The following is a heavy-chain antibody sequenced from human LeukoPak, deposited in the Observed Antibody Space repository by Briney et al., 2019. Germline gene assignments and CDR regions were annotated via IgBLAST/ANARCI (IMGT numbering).Heavy chain of an antibody. J-gene: IGHJ4*02. CDR3: ARGPDCGGDCFSYFFDK. CDR1: GGSISTYY. CDR2: IYYSGST. D-gene: IGHD2-21*02. V-gene: IGHV4-59*01. Sequence: PSETLSLTCTVSGGSISTYYWNWIRQPPGKGLEWIGYIYYSGSTNYNPSLKSRVTISVDTSKNQFSLKLSSVTAADTAVYYCARGPDCGGDCFSYFFDKWGQGTQVTVSS.